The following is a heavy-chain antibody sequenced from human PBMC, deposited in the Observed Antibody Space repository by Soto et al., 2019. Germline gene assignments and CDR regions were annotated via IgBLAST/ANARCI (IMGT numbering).Heavy chain of an antibody. CDR1: GGSISRGGYS. V-gene: IGHV3-53*04. CDR2: IYSGGST. CDR3: AKAVEQQLVRSPTDF. D-gene: IGHD6-13*01. Sequence: EALSLTCAVSGGSISRGGYSWSWVRQAPGKGLEWVSVIYSGGSTFYADSVKGRFTISRHNSMSTLYLQMDSLRNEDTAVYYCAKAVEQQLVRSPTDFWGRGTLVTVSS. J-gene: IGHJ4*02.